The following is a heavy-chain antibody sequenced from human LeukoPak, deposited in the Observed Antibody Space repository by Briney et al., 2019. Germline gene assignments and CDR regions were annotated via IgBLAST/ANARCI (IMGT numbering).Heavy chain of an antibody. D-gene: IGHD5-18*01. V-gene: IGHV3-15*01. Sequence: GGSLRLSCAASGFTFSNAWMSWVRQAPGKGLEWVGRIKSKTDGGTTDYAAPVKGRFTISRDDSKNTLYLQMNSLRAEDTAVYYCAKNGAVDIAMDLYYYYYMDVWGKGTTVTVSS. CDR2: IKSKTDGGTT. J-gene: IGHJ6*03. CDR1: GFTFSNAW. CDR3: AKNGAVDIAMDLYYYYYMDV.